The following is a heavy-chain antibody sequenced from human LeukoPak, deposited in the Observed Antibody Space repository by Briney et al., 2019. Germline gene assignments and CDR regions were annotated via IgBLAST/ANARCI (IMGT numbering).Heavy chain of an antibody. CDR2: IYYSGST. CDR1: GGSISSSSYY. CDR3: AREVVGARGAFDI. J-gene: IGHJ3*02. V-gene: IGHV4-39*07. D-gene: IGHD1-26*01. Sequence: SETLSLTCTVSGGSISSSSYYWGWIRQPPGKGLEWIGSIYYSGSTYYNPSLKSRVTISVDTSKNQFSLKLSSVTAADTAVYYCAREVVGARGAFDIWGQGTMVTVSS.